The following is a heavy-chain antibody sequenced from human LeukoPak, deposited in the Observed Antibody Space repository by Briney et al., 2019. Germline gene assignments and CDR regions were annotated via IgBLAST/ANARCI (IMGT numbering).Heavy chain of an antibody. CDR3: ARVYQRLVTYYFDY. V-gene: IGHV4-61*02. J-gene: IGHJ4*02. D-gene: IGHD6-19*01. Sequence: SETLSLTCTVSGGSISSGGYYWSWIRQPAGKGLEWIGRIFTSGSTNYNPSLKSRVTISVDTSKNQFSLKLSSVTAADTAVYYCARVYQRLVTYYFDYWGQGTLVTVSS. CDR1: GGSISSGGYY. CDR2: IFTSGST.